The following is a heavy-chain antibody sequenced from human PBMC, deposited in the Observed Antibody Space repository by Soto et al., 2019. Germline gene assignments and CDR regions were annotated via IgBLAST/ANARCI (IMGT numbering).Heavy chain of an antibody. CDR1: GGSISSSSYY. CDR3: ARRPPGGYDLYYFDY. Sequence: QLQLQESGPGLVKPSETLSLTCTVSGGSISSSSYYWGWIRQPPGKGLEWIGSIYYSGSTYYNPSLKSRVTISVDTSKNQFSLKLSSVTAADTAVYYCARRPPGGYDLYYFDYWGQGTLVTVSS. V-gene: IGHV4-39*01. J-gene: IGHJ4*02. D-gene: IGHD5-12*01. CDR2: IYYSGST.